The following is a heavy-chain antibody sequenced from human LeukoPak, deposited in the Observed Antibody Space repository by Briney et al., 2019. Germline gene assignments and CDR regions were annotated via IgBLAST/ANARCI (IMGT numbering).Heavy chain of an antibody. D-gene: IGHD4-23*01. CDR3: ARAQTTVAWFDP. V-gene: IGHV3-66*01. Sequence: GGSLRLSCAASGSTVSSNYMSWVRQAPGKGLEWVSVIYSGGSTYYADSVKGRFTISRDNSKNTLYLQMNSLRAEDTAVYYCARAQTTVAWFDPWGQGTLVTVSS. CDR1: GSTVSSNY. J-gene: IGHJ5*02. CDR2: IYSGGST.